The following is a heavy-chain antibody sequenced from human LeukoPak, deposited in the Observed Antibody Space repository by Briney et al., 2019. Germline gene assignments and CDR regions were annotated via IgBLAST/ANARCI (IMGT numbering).Heavy chain of an antibody. D-gene: IGHD3-10*01. J-gene: IGHJ4*02. Sequence: SVKVSCKSSGGTFSRREINWVRQSPGQGLEWMGGTIPIFATPKYAQKFQGRATITADESTGIVYMELSSLRHEDTAVYYCASPPPAGLLAHHFADWGQGTLVTVSS. V-gene: IGHV1-69*01. CDR1: GGTFSRRE. CDR2: TIPIFATP. CDR3: ASPPPAGLLAHHFAD.